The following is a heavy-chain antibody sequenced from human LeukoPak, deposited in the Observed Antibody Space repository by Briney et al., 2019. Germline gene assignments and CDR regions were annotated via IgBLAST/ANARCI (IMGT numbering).Heavy chain of an antibody. V-gene: IGHV4-31*03. CDR2: IYYSGST. CDR1: GGSISSGGYY. D-gene: IGHD2-2*01. J-gene: IGHJ5*02. Sequence: PSETPSLTCTVSGGSISSGGYYWSWIRQHPGKGLEWIGYIYYSGSTYYNPSLKSRVTISVDTSKNQFSLKLSSVTAADTAVYYCARGSTNWFDPWGQGTLVTVSS. CDR3: ARGSTNWFDP.